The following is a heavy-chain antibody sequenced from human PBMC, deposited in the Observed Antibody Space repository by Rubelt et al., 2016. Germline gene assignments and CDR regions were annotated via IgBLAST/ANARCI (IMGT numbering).Heavy chain of an antibody. D-gene: IGHD3-16*01. V-gene: IGHV1-69*04. CDR1: GGTFSSYA. J-gene: IGHJ4*02. Sequence: QVQLVQSGAEVKKPGSSVKVSCKASGGTFSSYAISWVRQAPGRGLEWMGRIIPILGIANYAQKVQGRVTITADKSTSTAYMELSSLRSEDTAVYYCRGIWGSYIDYWGQGTLVTVSS. CDR3: RGIWGSYIDY. CDR2: IIPILGIA.